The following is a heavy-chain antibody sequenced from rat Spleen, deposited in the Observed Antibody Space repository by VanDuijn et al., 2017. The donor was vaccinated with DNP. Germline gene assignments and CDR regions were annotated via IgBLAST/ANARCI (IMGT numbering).Heavy chain of an antibody. D-gene: IGHD1-4*01. CDR1: GFTFNNDW. V-gene: IGHV5-31*01. CDR3: ASIIAGIGYFDY. CDR2: ITTGGDIT. J-gene: IGHJ2*01. Sequence: EVQLVESGGDPVQPGRSLTLSCVVSGFTFNNDWMTWVRQVPGKGLEWVASITTGGDITYYPDSVKGRFTLSRDNAKSTLYLQMDSLRSDDTATYHCASIIAGIGYFDYWGQGVMVTVSS.